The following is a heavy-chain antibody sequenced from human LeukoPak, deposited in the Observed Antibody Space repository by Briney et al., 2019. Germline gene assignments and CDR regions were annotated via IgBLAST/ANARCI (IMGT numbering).Heavy chain of an antibody. CDR1: GFTFTTYW. CDR2: INSDGSIT. J-gene: IGHJ4*02. Sequence: GGSLRLSCAASGFTFTTYWMHWVRQAPGKGLVWVSHINSDGSITSYADSVKGRFTISRDNAKNTLYLQMDSLRDEDTAVYYCARDRDYAFDYWGQGTLVTVSS. D-gene: IGHD4-17*01. CDR3: ARDRDYAFDY. V-gene: IGHV3-74*01.